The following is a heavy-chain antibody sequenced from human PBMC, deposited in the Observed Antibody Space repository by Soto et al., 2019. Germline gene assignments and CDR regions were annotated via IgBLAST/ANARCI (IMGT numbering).Heavy chain of an antibody. Sequence: SETLSLTCVVSGFGVRSTYFWGWIRQPPGKGLEWIGSVHHDGNAYYPPSVLGRVTISVDTANNQVSLSLRSVTAEDTATYYCGRIIGATSVDSWGRGILVTVSS. CDR1: GFGVRSTYF. D-gene: IGHD1-26*01. CDR3: GRIIGATSVDS. CDR2: VHHDGNA. J-gene: IGHJ4*02. V-gene: IGHV4-38-2*01.